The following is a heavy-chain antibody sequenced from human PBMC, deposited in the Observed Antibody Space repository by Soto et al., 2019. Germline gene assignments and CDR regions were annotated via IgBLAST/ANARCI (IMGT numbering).Heavy chain of an antibody. CDR2: ISRDSRSI. CDR3: VKDALTTVAYYFDY. CDR1: GFRFGDYG. Sequence: SLRLSCAVSGFRFGDYGMHWVRQAPGKGLEWIAGISRDSRSISYGASMKGRFTISRDNAKNSLYLQLNSLRADDTAFYYCVKDALTTVAYYFDYWGQGALVTVSS. D-gene: IGHD4-17*01. V-gene: IGHV3-9*01. J-gene: IGHJ4*02.